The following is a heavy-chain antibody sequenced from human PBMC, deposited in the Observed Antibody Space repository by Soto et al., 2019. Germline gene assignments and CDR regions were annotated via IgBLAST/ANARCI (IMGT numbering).Heavy chain of an antibody. J-gene: IGHJ6*02. D-gene: IGHD3-10*01. V-gene: IGHV4-61*01. CDR2: ISVTGAM. Sequence: QVQLQESGPGLVKASETLSLLCVVSGEAVGSGQSYWNWVRQAPGKGLEWIGQISVTGAMKKSASLKSRVNMSVGPSTNELYLTLTSVTAADSAAYFCAIGRADSAGSSFGRRWDVGGQGTTVTVAS. CDR1: GEAVGSGQSY. CDR3: AIGRADSAGSSFGRRWDV.